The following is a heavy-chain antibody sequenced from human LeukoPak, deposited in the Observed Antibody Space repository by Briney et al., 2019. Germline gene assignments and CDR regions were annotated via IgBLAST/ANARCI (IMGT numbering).Heavy chain of an antibody. CDR1: GFTFSDYY. CDR3: ARGYAAIPD. CDR2: ISSSGSTI. D-gene: IGHD2-15*01. V-gene: IGHV3-11*04. J-gene: IGHJ4*02. Sequence: GGSLRLSCAASGFTFSDYYMSWIRQAPGKGLEWVSYISSSGSTIYYADSVKGRFIISRDNAKDSLFLQMSSLRDEDTALYYCARGYAAIPDWGQGTLVTVSS.